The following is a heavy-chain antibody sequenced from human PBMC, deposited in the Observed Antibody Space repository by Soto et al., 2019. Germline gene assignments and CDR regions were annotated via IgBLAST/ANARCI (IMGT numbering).Heavy chain of an antibody. Sequence: GGSLRLSCATSGFTFSSYSMNWVRQAPGMGLEWVSSISSSSRYIYYADSVRGRFTISRDNAKNSLYLQINSLRAEDTAVYYCARDRLVAATTAPPYCYYGMDVWGQGTTVTVSS. V-gene: IGHV3-21*01. D-gene: IGHD2-15*01. CDR3: ARDRLVAATTAPPYCYYGMDV. J-gene: IGHJ6*02. CDR2: ISSSSRYI. CDR1: GFTFSSYS.